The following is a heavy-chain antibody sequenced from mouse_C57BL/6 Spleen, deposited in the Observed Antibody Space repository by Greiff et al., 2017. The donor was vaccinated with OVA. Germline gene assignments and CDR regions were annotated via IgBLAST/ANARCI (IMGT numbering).Heavy chain of an antibody. CDR3: ARSADGSSYYYFDY. J-gene: IGHJ2*01. D-gene: IGHD1-1*01. Sequence: VQLQQPGAELVKPGASVKMSCKASGYTFTSYWITWVKQRPGQGLEWIGDIYPGSGSTNYNEKFKSKATLTVDTSSSTAYMQLSSLTSEDSAVYYCARSADGSSYYYFDYWGQGTTLTVAS. CDR1: GYTFTSYW. V-gene: IGHV1-55*01. CDR2: IYPGSGST.